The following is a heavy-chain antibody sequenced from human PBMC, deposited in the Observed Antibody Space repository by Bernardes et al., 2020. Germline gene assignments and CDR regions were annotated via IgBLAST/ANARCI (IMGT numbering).Heavy chain of an antibody. CDR3: AREGSDSSSWYYYYYMDV. Sequence: ASVKVSCMASGYTFTSYDINWVRQATGQGLEWMGWMNPNSGNTGYAQKFQGRVTMTRNTSISTAYMELSSLRSEDTAVYYCAREGSDSSSWYYYYYMDVWGKGTTVTVSS. J-gene: IGHJ6*03. CDR1: GYTFTSYD. V-gene: IGHV1-8*01. CDR2: MNPNSGNT. D-gene: IGHD6-13*01.